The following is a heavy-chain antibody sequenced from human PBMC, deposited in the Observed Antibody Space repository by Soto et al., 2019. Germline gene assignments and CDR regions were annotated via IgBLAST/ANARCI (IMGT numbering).Heavy chain of an antibody. D-gene: IGHD1-26*01. V-gene: IGHV4-39*01. CDR1: GGFISSSGSC. J-gene: IGHJ4*02. CDR3: ARRVGNRDYFDY. CDR2: ICYTGNT. Sequence: QLQLQESGPGLVKPSETLSLTCTVSGGFISSSGSCWDWIRQPPGKGLECIGSICYTGNTFYSPSRRTRVTISIDTSNIRLYLKLSSVVAADTDVYTSARRVGNRDYFDYWGQGTLVTVSS.